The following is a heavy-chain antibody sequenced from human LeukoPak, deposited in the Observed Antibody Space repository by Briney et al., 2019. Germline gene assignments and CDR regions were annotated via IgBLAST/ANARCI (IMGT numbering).Heavy chain of an antibody. J-gene: IGHJ4*02. CDR3: ARGDYYGSGSYTY. CDR2: ISSNGGST. CDR1: GFTFSSYA. D-gene: IGHD3-10*01. V-gene: IGHV3-64*01. Sequence: GGSLRLSCAASGFTFSSYAMHWVRQAPGKGLEYVSAISSNGGSTYYANSVKGRFTISRDNSKNTLYLQMGSLRAEDMAVYYCARGDYYGSGSYTYWGQGTLVTVSS.